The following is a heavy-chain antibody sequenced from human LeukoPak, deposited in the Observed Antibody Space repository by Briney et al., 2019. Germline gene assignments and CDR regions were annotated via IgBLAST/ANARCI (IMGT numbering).Heavy chain of an antibody. CDR3: AKPQWLIRAGAFDI. D-gene: IGHD6-19*01. V-gene: IGHV3-23*01. CDR1: GFAFSSYG. Sequence: PGGSLRLSCAASGFAFSSYGMSWVRQAPGKGLEWVSAISGSGGSTYYADSVKGRFTISRDNSKNTLYLQMNSLRAEDTAVYYCAKPQWLIRAGAFDIWGQGTMVTVSS. J-gene: IGHJ3*02. CDR2: ISGSGGST.